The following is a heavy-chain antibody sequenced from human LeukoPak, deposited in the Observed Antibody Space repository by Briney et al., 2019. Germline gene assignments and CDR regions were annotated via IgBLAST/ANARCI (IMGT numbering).Heavy chain of an antibody. CDR3: ARDNSVGDIAWWFDP. V-gene: IGHV1-46*01. Sequence: ASVKVSCKASGYTFINNWMHWVRQAPGQALEWIRLINPTGTGTLYAQKFQGRVTMTRDMSTSTDYMELSSLRSEDTAVYYCARDNSVGDIAWWFDPWGQGTLVTVSS. CDR1: GYTFINNW. D-gene: IGHD3-10*01. J-gene: IGHJ5*02. CDR2: INPTGTGT.